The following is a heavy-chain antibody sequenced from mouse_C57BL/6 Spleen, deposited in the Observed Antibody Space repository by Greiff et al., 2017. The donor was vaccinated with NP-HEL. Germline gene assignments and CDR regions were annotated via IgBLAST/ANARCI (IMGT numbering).Heavy chain of an antibody. J-gene: IGHJ4*01. Sequence: VQLQQSGAELVKPGASVKLSCKASGYTFTSYWMHWVKQRPGQGLEWIGMIHPNSGSTNYNEKFKSKATLTVDKSSSTAYMQLSSLTSEDSAVYFCARNPRGAMDYWGQGTSVTVSS. CDR2: IHPNSGST. V-gene: IGHV1-64*01. CDR1: GYTFTSYW. CDR3: ARNPRGAMDY.